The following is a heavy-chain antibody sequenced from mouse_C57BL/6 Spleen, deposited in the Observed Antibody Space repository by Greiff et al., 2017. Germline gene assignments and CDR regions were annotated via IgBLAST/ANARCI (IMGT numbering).Heavy chain of an antibody. CDR1: GFTFSSYG. J-gene: IGHJ1*03. D-gene: IGHD1-1*01. V-gene: IGHV5-6*01. CDR3: ARRGTTGWYFDV. Sequence: EVQLVESGGDLVKPGGSLKLSCAASGFTFSSYGMSWVRQTPDKRLEWVATISSGGSYTYYPDSVKGRFTISRDNAKNTLYLQMSSLKSEDTAMYYCARRGTTGWYFDVWGTGTTVTVSS. CDR2: ISSGGSYT.